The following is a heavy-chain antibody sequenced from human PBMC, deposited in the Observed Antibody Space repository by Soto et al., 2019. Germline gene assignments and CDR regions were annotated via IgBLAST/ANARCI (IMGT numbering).Heavy chain of an antibody. CDR1: GFIFKNYA. D-gene: IGHD6-6*01. V-gene: IGHV3-30*04. CDR3: TKSSGGSSSVGMDY. CDR2: ITRDGYSK. Sequence: QVQLVESGGGVVQPGRSLRLSCAVSGFIFKNYALNWVRQAPGKGLEWVASITRDGYSKYYADSVKGRFTISRDNSKNTLSLQMTALRVEDSSVYYCTKSSGGSSSVGMDYWGPGTLVTVSS. J-gene: IGHJ4*02.